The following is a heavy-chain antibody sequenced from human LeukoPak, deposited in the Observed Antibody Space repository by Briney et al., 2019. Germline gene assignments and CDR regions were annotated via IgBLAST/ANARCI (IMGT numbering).Heavy chain of an antibody. V-gene: IGHV3-53*01. CDR3: AREYGSGTFD. CDR1: GFTFSSYA. CDR2: IYNGGAT. Sequence: GSLRLSCAASGFTFSSYAMHWVRQAPGKGLECVSVIYNGGATYYADSVKGRFTISRDNSKNTLYLQMNSLRAEDTAVYFCAREYGSGTFDWGQGTLVTVSS. D-gene: IGHD2-2*01. J-gene: IGHJ4*02.